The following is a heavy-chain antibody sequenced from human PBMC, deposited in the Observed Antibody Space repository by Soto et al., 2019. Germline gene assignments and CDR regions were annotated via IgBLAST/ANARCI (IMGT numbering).Heavy chain of an antibody. V-gene: IGHV3-48*01. CDR3: ARDAGGQSLDL. CDR1: GFTFTTYS. Sequence: EVQLVESGGGLVQPGGSLRLSCAASGFTFTTYSMNWVRQAPGKGLEWVSYISGSGNTINYADSVKGRFTISRDNAKNSLYLQMNSLRAEDTAVYYCARDAGGQSLDLWGRGTLVTVSS. J-gene: IGHJ2*01. D-gene: IGHD1-26*01. CDR2: ISGSGNTI.